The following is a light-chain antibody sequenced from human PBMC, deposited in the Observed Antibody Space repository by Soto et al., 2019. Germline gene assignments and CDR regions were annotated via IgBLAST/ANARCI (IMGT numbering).Light chain of an antibody. Sequence: EIVLTQSPATLSLSPGERATLSCRASQSVDNYLSWYQQKPGPGPRLVIFDASNRPTGIPVRFSGSGSGSDFTLTTSSLEPEELALYYCLQRGYWPRTVGQGTKVEI. CDR3: LQRGYWPRT. V-gene: IGKV3-11*01. CDR1: QSVDNY. CDR2: DAS. J-gene: IGKJ1*01.